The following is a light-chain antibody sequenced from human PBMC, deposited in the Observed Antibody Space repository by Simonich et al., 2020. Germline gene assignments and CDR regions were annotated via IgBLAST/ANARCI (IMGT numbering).Light chain of an antibody. J-gene: IGKJ1*01. Sequence: DIVMTQSPDSLAVSLGERATSNCKASQSVLYSSNNKNYLAWYKQKPGQPTKLLISWASTRESGVPDRFSGSGSGTDFTLTISSLQAEDVAVYYCQQYYSTPWTFGQGTKVEIK. V-gene: IGKV4-1*01. CDR1: QSVLYSSNNKNY. CDR3: QQYYSTPWT. CDR2: WAS.